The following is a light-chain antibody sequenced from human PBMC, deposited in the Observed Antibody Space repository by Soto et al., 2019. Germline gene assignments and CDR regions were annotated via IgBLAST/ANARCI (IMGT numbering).Light chain of an antibody. J-gene: IGLJ1*01. CDR3: AAWDDSLSGYV. CDR2: RNN. Sequence: SVLTQPPSASGTPGQRVTISCSGSSSNIGGYYVSWYQQLPGTAPKVLIYRNNQRPSGVPDRFSGSKSGTSASLAISGLRSDDEADYYCAAWDDSLSGYVFGTGTKVTVL. CDR1: SSNIGGYY. V-gene: IGLV1-47*01.